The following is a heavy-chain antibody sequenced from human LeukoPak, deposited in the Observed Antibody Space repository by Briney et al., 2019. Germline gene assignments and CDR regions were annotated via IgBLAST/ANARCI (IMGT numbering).Heavy chain of an antibody. D-gene: IGHD6-6*01. J-gene: IGHJ4*02. Sequence: SVKVSCKASGGTFSSYAISWVRQAPGQGLEWMGRIIPILGIANYAQKFQGRVTITADKSTSTAYMELRSLRSDDTAVYYCARRSIAARNFDYWGQGTPVTVSS. V-gene: IGHV1-69*04. CDR1: GGTFSSYA. CDR2: IIPILGIA. CDR3: ARRSIAARNFDY.